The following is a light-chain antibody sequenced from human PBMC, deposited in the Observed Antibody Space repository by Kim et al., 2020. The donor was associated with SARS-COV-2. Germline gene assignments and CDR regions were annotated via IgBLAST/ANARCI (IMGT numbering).Light chain of an antibody. Sequence: AAGGERVTISCRTKQSISNYLNWYQHKPGKAPKLLIYAASSLQSGVPSRFSGSGSRTDFTLTISGLQPEDFGTYYCQQSYSKPRTFGQGTKVDIK. CDR2: AAS. CDR1: QSISNY. CDR3: QQSYSKPRT. J-gene: IGKJ1*01. V-gene: IGKV1-39*01.